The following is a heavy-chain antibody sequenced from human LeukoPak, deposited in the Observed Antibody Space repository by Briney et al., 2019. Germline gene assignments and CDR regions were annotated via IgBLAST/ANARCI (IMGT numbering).Heavy chain of an antibody. CDR2: SYYSGTS. J-gene: IGHJ4*02. CDR3: ARVRRGYSYGLFDD. V-gene: IGHV4-59*01. D-gene: IGHD5-18*01. Sequence: SETLSLTCTVSGGSISDSSWSWIRQPPGKGLEWIGHSYYSGTSNYNPSLKSRVTMSVDTSKNQFSLKLSFVTAADTAVYYCARVRRGYSYGLFDDWGQGTLVTVSS. CDR1: GGSISDSS.